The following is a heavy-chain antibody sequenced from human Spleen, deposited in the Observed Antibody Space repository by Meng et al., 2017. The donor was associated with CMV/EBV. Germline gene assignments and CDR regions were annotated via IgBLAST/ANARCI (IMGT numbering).Heavy chain of an antibody. V-gene: IGHV4-34*12. CDR2: IIHGGSP. CDR1: GGSLSGAY. J-gene: IGHJ4*02. Sequence: QVQLPQWVEGLLKPSETLSLTCAAKGGSLSGAYWTCIRQPPGKGLEWIGEIIHGGSPSYNPSLKSRVTISIDTSKTQLPLMLSSVTAADTAVYYCARRPTGIDYWGQGTLVTVSS. D-gene: IGHD2-8*02. CDR3: ARRPTGIDY.